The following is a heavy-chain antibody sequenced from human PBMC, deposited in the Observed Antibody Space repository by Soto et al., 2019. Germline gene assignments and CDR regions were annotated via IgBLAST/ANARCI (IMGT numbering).Heavy chain of an antibody. CDR2: IFYLGSS. V-gene: IGHV4-39*01. CDR3: ARRSLALRKNNWFDP. CDR1: GDSIISSDFY. J-gene: IGHJ5*02. Sequence: SETLSLTCTVSGDSIISSDFYWGWVRQPPGKGLEWIGSIFYLGSSYYNPSLKSRVTMSVDTSKNQFSLRLRSVTAADTALYFCARRSLALRKNNWFDPWGQGIMVTVSS. D-gene: IGHD3-3*02.